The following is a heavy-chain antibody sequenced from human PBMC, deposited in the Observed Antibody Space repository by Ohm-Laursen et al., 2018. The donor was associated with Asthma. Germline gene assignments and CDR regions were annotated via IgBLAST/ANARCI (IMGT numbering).Heavy chain of an antibody. D-gene: IGHD6-6*01. CDR3: TTGLPVPGAFDI. J-gene: IGHJ3*02. CDR1: GFSFHEYA. V-gene: IGHV3-9*01. Sequence: SLRLSCAASGFSFHEYAMHWVRQSPGKGLEWVSGISWNSGSIGYADSVKGRFTISRDNAKNYLYLQMNSLRAEDTAVYYCTTGLPVPGAFDIWGQGTMVTVSS. CDR2: ISWNSGSI.